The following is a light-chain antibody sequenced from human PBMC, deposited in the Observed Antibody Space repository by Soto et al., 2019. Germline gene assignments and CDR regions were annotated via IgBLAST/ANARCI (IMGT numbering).Light chain of an antibody. CDR2: WAS. J-gene: IGKJ1*01. CDR3: QQYYTTPWT. Sequence: DTVMTQSPDSLAVSLGERATINCKSSQSVLFTSSNKNFLTWYQQKPGQPPKLLIYWASTRESGVPDRFSGSGSGTNFTLTISSLQAEDVAVYYCQQYYTTPWTFGQGTKVDI. V-gene: IGKV4-1*01. CDR1: QSVLFTSSNKNF.